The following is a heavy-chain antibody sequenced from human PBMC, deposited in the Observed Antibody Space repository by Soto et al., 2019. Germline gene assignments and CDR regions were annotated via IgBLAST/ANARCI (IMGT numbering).Heavy chain of an antibody. V-gene: IGHV3-23*01. CDR2: ITGSGDTT. CDR3: AKIITAAGTAY. J-gene: IGHJ4*02. CDR1: GFTFSNYG. D-gene: IGHD6-13*01. Sequence: GGSLRLSCAASGFTFSNYGMAWVRLAPWKGLEWVSSITGSGDTTYYAGSVKGRFTISRDNSKNTLYLQVSSLRAEDTAIYYCAKIITAAGTAYWGQGTLVTVSS.